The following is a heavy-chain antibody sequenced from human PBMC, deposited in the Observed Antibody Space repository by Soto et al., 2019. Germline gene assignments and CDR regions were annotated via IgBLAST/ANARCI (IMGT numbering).Heavy chain of an antibody. CDR1: GFTFNIFG. CDR2: ISYDGSNQ. CDR3: AKDQASGQGSFDS. V-gene: IGHV3-30*18. Sequence: GGSLRLSCAAPGFTFNIFGMHWVRQAPDKGLEWVALISYDGSNQYYADSVKGRFTISRDNSKNTLFLQMNSLRADDTAVYYCAKDQASGQGSFDSWGQGT. J-gene: IGHJ4*02.